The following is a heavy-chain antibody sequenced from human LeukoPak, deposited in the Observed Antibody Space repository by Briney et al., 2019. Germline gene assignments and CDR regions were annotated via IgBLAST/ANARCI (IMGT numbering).Heavy chain of an antibody. J-gene: IGHJ6*03. Sequence: GGSLRLSCAASGFTFSSYGMSWVRQAPGKGLEWVSAISGSGGSTYYADSVKGRFTISRDNSKNTLYLQMNSLRAEDTAVYYCAKDRGVYYYDSSGYFYYYYYMDVWGKGTTVTISS. V-gene: IGHV3-23*01. CDR3: AKDRGVYYYDSSGYFYYYYYMDV. CDR2: ISGSGGST. CDR1: GFTFSSYG. D-gene: IGHD3-22*01.